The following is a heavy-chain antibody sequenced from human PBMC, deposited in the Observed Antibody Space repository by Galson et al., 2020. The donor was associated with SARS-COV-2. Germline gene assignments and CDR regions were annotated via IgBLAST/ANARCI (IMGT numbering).Heavy chain of an antibody. CDR1: GFTFSSYT. CDR2: ITSSSTYI. D-gene: IGHD3-16*01. J-gene: IGHJ6*03. Sequence: GESPKISCAASGFTFSSYTMNWVRQAPGKGLVWVSSITSSSTYIDYADSVKGRFTISRDNAKNSLYLQMNSLRAGDTAVYFCARTGAPHYDYSYCMDVGGKGTTVTVAS. V-gene: IGHV3-21*01. CDR3: ARTGAPHYDYSYCMDV.